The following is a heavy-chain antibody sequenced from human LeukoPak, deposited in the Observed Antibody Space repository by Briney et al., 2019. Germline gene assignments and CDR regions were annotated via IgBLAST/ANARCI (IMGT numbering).Heavy chain of an antibody. D-gene: IGHD2-21*01. V-gene: IGHV3-74*01. CDR3: AKGELHHGFDI. CDR1: GFTFNSYW. Sequence: GGSLRLSCAASGFTFNSYWLHWVRQAPGKGLVWVSRINSDGSDTIYADSVKGRFTISRDNAKSTVYLQMNSLKAEDTAVYYCAKGELHHGFDISGQRKMVTVSS. J-gene: IGHJ3*02. CDR2: INSDGSDT.